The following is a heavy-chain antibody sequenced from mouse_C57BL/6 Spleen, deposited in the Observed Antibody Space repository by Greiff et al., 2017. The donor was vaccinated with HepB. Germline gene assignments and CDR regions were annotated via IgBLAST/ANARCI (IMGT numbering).Heavy chain of an antibody. J-gene: IGHJ1*03. V-gene: IGHV1-9*01. D-gene: IGHD1-1*01. CDR3: ARGDYYRSRPYWYFDV. CDR1: GYTFTGYW. Sequence: QVQLQQSGAELMKPGASVKLSCKATGYTFTGYWIEWVKQRPGHGLEWIGEILPGSGSTNYNEKFKGKATFTADTSSNTAYMQLSSLTTEDSAIYYCARGDYYRSRPYWYFDVWGTGTTVTVSS. CDR2: ILPGSGST.